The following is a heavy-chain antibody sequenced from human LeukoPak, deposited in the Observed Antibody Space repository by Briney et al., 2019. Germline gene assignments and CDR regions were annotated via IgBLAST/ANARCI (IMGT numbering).Heavy chain of an antibody. Sequence: GGSLRVSCAASGFTFSTYTMTWVRQAPGKGLEWVSSISGSSSYIYYADSVKGRFTISRDNAKDSLYLQMNSLRAEDTAVYYCARDSTPGYWGQGTLVTVSS. CDR1: GFTFSTYT. CDR3: ARDSTPGY. D-gene: IGHD1-14*01. CDR2: ISGSSSYI. V-gene: IGHV3-21*01. J-gene: IGHJ4*02.